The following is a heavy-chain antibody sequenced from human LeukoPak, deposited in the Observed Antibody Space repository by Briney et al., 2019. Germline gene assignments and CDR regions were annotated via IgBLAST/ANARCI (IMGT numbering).Heavy chain of an antibody. CDR1: GFIFTSYG. CDR2: ISAYNGNT. V-gene: IGHV1-18*01. J-gene: IGHJ4*02. D-gene: IGHD5-24*01. CDR3: ARGSFRDGYSYFDY. Sequence: ASVKVSCKASGFIFTSYGISWVRQAPGQGLEWMGWISAYNGNTNYAQKLQGRVTMTTDTSTSTAYMELRSLRSDDTAVYYCARGSFRDGYSYFDYWGQGTLVTVSS.